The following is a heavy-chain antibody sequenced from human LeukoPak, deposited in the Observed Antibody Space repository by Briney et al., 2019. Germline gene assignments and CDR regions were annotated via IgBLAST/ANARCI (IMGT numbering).Heavy chain of an antibody. CDR2: ISASGNT. J-gene: IGHJ4*02. D-gene: IGHD1-26*01. V-gene: IGHV4-4*09. CDR1: GASIPSSYY. CDR3: TRLTGGGSYWGYFDY. Sequence: SETLSLTCTVSGASIPSSYYWSWIRQPPGKGLECIGYISASGNTNYNPSLKSRVTISVDTSKSQFSLDLSFFTAADTAIYYCTRLTGGGSYWGYFDYWGQGNVVTVSS.